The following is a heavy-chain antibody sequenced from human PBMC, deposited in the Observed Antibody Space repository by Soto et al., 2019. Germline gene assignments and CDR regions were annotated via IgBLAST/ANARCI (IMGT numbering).Heavy chain of an antibody. CDR3: AKALLWFGELLFPDFDY. CDR2: ISGSGGST. D-gene: IGHD3-10*01. CDR1: GFTFSSYA. V-gene: IGHV3-23*01. Sequence: GSLRLSCAASGFTFSSYAMSWVRQAPGKGLEWVSAISGSGGSTYYADSVKGRFTISRDNSKNTLYLQMNSLRAEDTAVYYCAKALLWFGELLFPDFDYWGQGTLVTVSS. J-gene: IGHJ4*02.